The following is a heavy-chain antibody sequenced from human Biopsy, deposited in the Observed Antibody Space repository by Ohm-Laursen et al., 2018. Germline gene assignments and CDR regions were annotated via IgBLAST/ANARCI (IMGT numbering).Heavy chain of an antibody. J-gene: IGHJ4*02. CDR1: GFTFSDYW. V-gene: IGHV3-23*01. CDR3: AKPADSYGSEFYFDY. D-gene: IGHD4-17*01. CDR2: INTSGGST. Sequence: GSLRLSCAASGFTFSDYWMGWVRQAPGKGLEWVSVINTSGGSTHYAVSVKGRFTISRDNSKNTLYLRMNSLRAEDTAVYYCAKPADSYGSEFYFDYWGQGTLVTVSS.